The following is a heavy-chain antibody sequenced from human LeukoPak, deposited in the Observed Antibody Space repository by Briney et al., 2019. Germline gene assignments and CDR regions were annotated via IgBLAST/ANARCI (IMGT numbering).Heavy chain of an antibody. J-gene: IGHJ4*02. CDR1: GGSISSYY. CDR3: ARHGGLRYQLLYNY. V-gene: IGHV4-59*01. Sequence: SETLSLTCTVSGGSISSYYWSWIRQPPGKGLEWIGYIYYSGSTNYNPSLKSRVTISVDTSKNQFSLKLSSVTAADTAVYYCARHGGLRYQLLYNYWGQGTLVTVSS. D-gene: IGHD2-2*02. CDR2: IYYSGST.